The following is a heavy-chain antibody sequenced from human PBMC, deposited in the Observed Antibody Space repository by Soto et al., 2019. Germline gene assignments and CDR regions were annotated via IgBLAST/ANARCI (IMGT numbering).Heavy chain of an antibody. D-gene: IGHD2-21*02. CDR1: GFSFSSLA. Sequence: PGGSLRLSCAASGFSFSSLAIIWVRHAPGQGLEWVSFISGRGVDTLYADSAKSRFTISKDNSRNTLYLQVNSLRAEDTAVYYCAKDQTDVTLFDYWGQGTLVTVSS. CDR2: ISGRGVDT. V-gene: IGHV3-23*01. CDR3: AKDQTDVTLFDY. J-gene: IGHJ4*02.